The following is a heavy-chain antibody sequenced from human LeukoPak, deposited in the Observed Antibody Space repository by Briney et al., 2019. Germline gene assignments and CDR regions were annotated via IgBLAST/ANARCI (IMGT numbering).Heavy chain of an antibody. CDR1: GGSFSGYY. D-gene: IGHD3-10*01. V-gene: IGHV4-4*07. CDR2: IYSSGGT. Sequence: SETLSLTCAVYGGSFSGYYWSWLRQPAGKGLEWIGRIYSSGGTDYNPSLKSRVIMSVDTSKNHLSLKLTSVTAADTAVYYCARDSGTTGEVKFDPWGQGILVTVSS. J-gene: IGHJ5*02. CDR3: ARDSGTTGEVKFDP.